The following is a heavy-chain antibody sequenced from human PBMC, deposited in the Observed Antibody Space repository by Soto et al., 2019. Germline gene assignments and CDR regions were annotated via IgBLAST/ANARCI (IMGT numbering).Heavy chain of an antibody. J-gene: IGHJ6*02. Sequence: PGGSLRLSCAASGFTFSSYGMHWVRQAPGKGLEWVAVISYDGSNKYYADSVKGRFTISRDNSKNTLYLQMNSLRAEDAAVYYCAKDLKYYDILTGAPSYYYYGMDVWGQGTTVTVSS. D-gene: IGHD3-9*01. CDR1: GFTFSSYG. CDR2: ISYDGSNK. CDR3: AKDLKYYDILTGAPSYYYYGMDV. V-gene: IGHV3-30*18.